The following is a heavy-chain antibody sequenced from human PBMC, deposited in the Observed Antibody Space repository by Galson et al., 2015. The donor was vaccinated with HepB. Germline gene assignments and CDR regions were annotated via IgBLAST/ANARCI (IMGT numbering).Heavy chain of an antibody. CDR3: ARDSPYYYDSSGYYYVFDY. Sequence: SLRLSCAASGFTFSSYAVHWVRQAPGKGLEWVAVISYDGSNKYYADSVKGRFTISRDNSKNTLYLQMNSLRAEDTAVYYCARDSPYYYDSSGYYYVFDYWGQGTLVTVSS. CDR2: ISYDGSNK. D-gene: IGHD3-22*01. J-gene: IGHJ4*02. CDR1: GFTFSSYA. V-gene: IGHV3-30-3*01.